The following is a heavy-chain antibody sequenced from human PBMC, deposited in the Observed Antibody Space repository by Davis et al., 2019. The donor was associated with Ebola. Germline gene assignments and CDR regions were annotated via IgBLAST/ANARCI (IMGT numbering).Heavy chain of an antibody. J-gene: IGHJ6*02. CDR3: SRDRPNWNSDYYYYYGMDV. CDR1: GYTFTTYG. Sequence: ASVKLSCTASGYTFTTYGISWVRHAPGQGLEWMGWINPNSGGTNYEQKLQGWVTMTRDTSISTAYRELSRLRSDDTAVYYCSRDRPNWNSDYYYYYGMDVWGQGTTVTVSS. CDR2: INPNSGGT. D-gene: IGHD1-7*01. V-gene: IGHV1-2*04.